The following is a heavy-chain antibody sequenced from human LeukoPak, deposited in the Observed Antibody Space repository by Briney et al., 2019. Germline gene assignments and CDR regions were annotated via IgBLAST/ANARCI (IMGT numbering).Heavy chain of an antibody. J-gene: IGHJ5*02. Sequence: ASVKVSCKASGYTFTSYGISWVRQAPGQGLEWMGWISAYNGNTNYAQKLQGRVTMTTDTSTSTAYMELSSLRSEDMAVYYCARDNLVRDEAWWFNPWGQGTLVTVSS. CDR3: ARDNLVRDEAWWFNP. D-gene: IGHD4/OR15-4a*01. CDR2: ISAYNGNT. CDR1: GYTFTSYG. V-gene: IGHV1-18*03.